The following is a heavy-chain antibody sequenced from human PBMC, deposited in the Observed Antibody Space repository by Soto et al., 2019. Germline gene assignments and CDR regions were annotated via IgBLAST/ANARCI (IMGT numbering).Heavy chain of an antibody. CDR3: ARGGIGRGTSCSDDY. CDR2: ISAYNGNT. J-gene: IGHJ4*02. Sequence: GASVKVSCKASGYTFTSYGISWVRQAPGQGLEWMGWISAYNGNTNYAQKLQGRVTMTTDTSTSTAYMELRSLRSDDTAVYYCARGGIGRGTSCSDDYWGQGTLVTVSS. CDR1: GYTFTSYG. V-gene: IGHV1-18*01. D-gene: IGHD2-2*01.